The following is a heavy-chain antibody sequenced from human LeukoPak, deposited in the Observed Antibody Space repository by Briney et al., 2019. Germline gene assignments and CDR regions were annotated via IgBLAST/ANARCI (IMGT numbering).Heavy chain of an antibody. CDR3: ARDQEGFDY. Sequence: ASVKVSCKASGYTFTSNYIHWVRQAPGQGLEWMGMIYPRDGSTSYAQKFQGGVTVTRDTSTSTVHMELSGLRSEDTAVYYCARDQEGFDYWGQGTLVTVSS. CDR2: IYPRDGST. V-gene: IGHV1-46*01. J-gene: IGHJ4*02. CDR1: GYTFTSNY.